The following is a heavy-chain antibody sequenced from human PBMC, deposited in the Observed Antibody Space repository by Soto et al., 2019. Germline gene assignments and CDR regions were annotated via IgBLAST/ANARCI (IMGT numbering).Heavy chain of an antibody. CDR1: GGSISSGGYY. V-gene: IGHV4-31*03. J-gene: IGHJ6*02. D-gene: IGHD6-6*01. CDR3: ARVSDSSYPRYYYYGMDV. CDR2: IYYSGST. Sequence: PSETLSLTCTVSGGSISSGGYYWSWIRQHPGKGLEWIGYIYYSGSTYYNPSLKSRVTISVDTSKNQFSLKLSSVTAADTAVYYCARVSDSSYPRYYYYGMDVWGQGTTVTVSS.